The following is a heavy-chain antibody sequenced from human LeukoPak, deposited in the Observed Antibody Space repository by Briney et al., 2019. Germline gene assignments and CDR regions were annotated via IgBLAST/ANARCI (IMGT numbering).Heavy chain of an antibody. D-gene: IGHD3-16*02. V-gene: IGHV3-30-3*01. CDR2: ISYDGSNK. Sequence: GGSLRLSCAASGFTFSSHAMHWVRQAPGKGLEWVAVISYDGSNKYYADSVKGRFTISRDNSKNTLYLQMNSLRAEDTAVYYCARDPTLRLGELSPFDYWGQGTLVTVSS. J-gene: IGHJ4*02. CDR1: GFTFSSHA. CDR3: ARDPTLRLGELSPFDY.